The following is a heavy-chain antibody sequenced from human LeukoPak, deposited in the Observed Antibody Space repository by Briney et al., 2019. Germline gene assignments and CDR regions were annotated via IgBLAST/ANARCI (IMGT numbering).Heavy chain of an antibody. D-gene: IGHD5-24*01. J-gene: IGHJ6*02. Sequence: SETLSLTCAVYGGSFSGYYWSWLRQPPGKGLEWIGEINHSGSTNYNPSLKSRVTISVDTSKNQFSLKLSSVTAADTAVYYCARDNGEMATIYYYGMDVWGQGTTVTVSS. CDR1: GGSFSGYY. CDR3: ARDNGEMATIYYYGMDV. CDR2: INHSGST. V-gene: IGHV4-34*01.